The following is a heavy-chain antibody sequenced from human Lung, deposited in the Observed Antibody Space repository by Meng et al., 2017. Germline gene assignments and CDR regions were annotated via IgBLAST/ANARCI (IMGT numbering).Heavy chain of an antibody. J-gene: IGHJ6*02. D-gene: IGHD2-21*01. CDR3: AIEGDDYFYYYAMNV. Sequence: SETLSLTCTVSGASLSNGYYYWSWIRQPAGKGLQWIGRLYTTGSSNYNPSLKSRASISVDTSKNQFSLRLTSVTAADTAVYYCAIEGDDYFYYYAMNVCGQGTTVTVSS. CDR2: LYTTGSS. CDR1: GASLSNGYYY. V-gene: IGHV4-61*02.